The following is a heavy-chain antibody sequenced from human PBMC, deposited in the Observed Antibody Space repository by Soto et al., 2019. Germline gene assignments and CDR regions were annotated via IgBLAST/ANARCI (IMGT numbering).Heavy chain of an antibody. Sequence: QVQLVQSGAEVKKPGSSVKVSCKASGGTFSSYTISWVRQAPGQGLEWMGRIIPILGIANYAQKFQGRVTITADKSTSTAYRELSSLRSEDTAVYYCARVIVVVPAALPGSRGGGDDAFDIWGQGTMVTVSS. CDR1: GGTFSSYT. D-gene: IGHD2-2*01. J-gene: IGHJ3*02. CDR2: IIPILGIA. CDR3: ARVIVVVPAALPGSRGGGDDAFDI. V-gene: IGHV1-69*02.